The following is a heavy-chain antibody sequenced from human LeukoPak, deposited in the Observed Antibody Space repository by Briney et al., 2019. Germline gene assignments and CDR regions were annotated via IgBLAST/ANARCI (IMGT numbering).Heavy chain of an antibody. V-gene: IGHV3-23*01. Sequence: PGGSLRRSCAASGFTFSSSAMSWVRQAPGKGLEWVSGISGNGDNTYYTDSVKGRFTISRDNSKNTLYLQMNSLRAEDTAVYYCARGYTYGSAWGQGTLVTVPQ. CDR1: GFTFSSSA. J-gene: IGHJ5*02. CDR2: ISGNGDNT. D-gene: IGHD5-18*01. CDR3: ARGYTYGSA.